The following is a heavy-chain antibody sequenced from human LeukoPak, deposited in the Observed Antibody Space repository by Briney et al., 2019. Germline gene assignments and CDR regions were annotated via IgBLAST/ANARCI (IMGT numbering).Heavy chain of an antibody. V-gene: IGHV3-48*01. J-gene: IGHJ5*02. CDR1: GITFSSYS. CDR3: ARVATDGGGFDP. CDR2: LSSDNYTI. Sequence: PGGSLRLSCAASGITFSSYSMNWVRQAPGKGLEWISYLSSDNYTIYYADSVKGRFIISRDNAKDSLYLQMNSLRAEDTAVYYCARVATDGGGFDPWGQGTLATVS. D-gene: IGHD3-16*01.